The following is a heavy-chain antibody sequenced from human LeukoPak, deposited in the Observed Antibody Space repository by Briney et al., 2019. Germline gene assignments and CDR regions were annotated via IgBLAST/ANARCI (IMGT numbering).Heavy chain of an antibody. Sequence: SETLSLTCAVYGGSFSGYYWSWIRQPPGKGLEWIGEINHSGSTNYNPSLKSRVTISVDTSKNQFSLKLSSVTAADTAVYYCARRSFQITMIRKARRYFDYCGQGTLVTVSS. CDR1: GGSFSGYY. D-gene: IGHD3-22*01. V-gene: IGHV4-34*01. CDR3: ARRSFQITMIRKARRYFDY. CDR2: INHSGST. J-gene: IGHJ4*02.